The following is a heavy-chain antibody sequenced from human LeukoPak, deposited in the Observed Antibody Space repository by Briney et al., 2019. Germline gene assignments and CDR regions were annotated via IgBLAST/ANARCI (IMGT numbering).Heavy chain of an antibody. D-gene: IGHD6-19*01. Sequence: ASVKVSCKASGYTFTGYYMHWVRQAPGQGLEWMGWINPNTGGTNYAQKFQGRVTMTRDTSISTAYMELSRLRSDDAAVYYCARGTGWYTPMDYWGQGTLVTVSS. V-gene: IGHV1-2*02. CDR3: ARGTGWYTPMDY. CDR2: INPNTGGT. J-gene: IGHJ4*02. CDR1: GYTFTGYY.